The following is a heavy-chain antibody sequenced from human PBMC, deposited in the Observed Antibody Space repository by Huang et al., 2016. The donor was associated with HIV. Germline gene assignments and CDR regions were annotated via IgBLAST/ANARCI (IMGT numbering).Heavy chain of an antibody. D-gene: IGHD4-4*01. CDR1: GGSFSGYY. CDR3: AILVVTPRFAFDI. CDR2: IIHSGST. V-gene: IGHV4-34*12. J-gene: IGHJ3*02. Sequence: QVQLQQWGAGLLKPSETLSLTCAVYGGSFSGYYWSWIRQPPGKGLEWIGEIIHSGSTNYTPSLKSRVTISVDTSKNQVSLKRSSVTAADTAVYYCAILVVTPRFAFDIWGQGTMVTVSS.